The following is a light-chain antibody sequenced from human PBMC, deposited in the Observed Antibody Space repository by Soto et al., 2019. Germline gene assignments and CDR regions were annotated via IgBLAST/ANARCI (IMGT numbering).Light chain of an antibody. CDR2: GIY. J-gene: IGKJ2*01. CDR1: QSVTSNY. Sequence: EIVLTHSPDTLALSPGERATLSCRASQSVTSNYLAWYQQKPGQAPRLLIFGIYSRATGIPDRFSGSGSGTDFTLTIARLEPEDFAVYSCQQYGSSYAFGQGTKLEIK. CDR3: QQYGSSYA. V-gene: IGKV3-20*01.